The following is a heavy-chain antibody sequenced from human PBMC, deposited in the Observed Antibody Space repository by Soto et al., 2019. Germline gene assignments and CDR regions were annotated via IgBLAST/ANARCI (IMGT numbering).Heavy chain of an antibody. CDR2: ISSTTNYI. Sequence: GGSLRLSCAASGFTFTRYSMKWVRQAPGKGIEWVSSISSTTNYIYYGDSMKGRFTISRDNAKNSLYLEMNSLRAEDTAVYYCARESEDLTSNFDYWGQGTLVTVSS. CDR3: ARESEDLTSNFDY. CDR1: GFTFTRYS. J-gene: IGHJ4*02. V-gene: IGHV3-21*06.